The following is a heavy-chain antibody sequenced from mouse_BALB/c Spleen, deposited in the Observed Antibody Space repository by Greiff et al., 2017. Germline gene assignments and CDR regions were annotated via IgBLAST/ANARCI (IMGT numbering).Heavy chain of an antibody. V-gene: IGHV1S81*02. J-gene: IGHJ4*01. D-gene: IGHD1-1*01. CDR3: ARSRTTVVASRAMDY. CDR1: GYTFTSYW. Sequence: QVQLQQPGAELVKPGASVKLSCKASGYTFTSYWMHWVKQRPGQGLEWIGEINPSNGRTNYNEKFKSKATLTVDKSSSTAYMQRSSLTSEDSAVYYCARSRTTVVASRAMDYWGQGTSVTVSS. CDR2: INPSNGRT.